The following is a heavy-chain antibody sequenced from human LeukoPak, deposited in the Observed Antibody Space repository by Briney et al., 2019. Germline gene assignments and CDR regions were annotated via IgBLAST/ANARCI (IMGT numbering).Heavy chain of an antibody. Sequence: PGVSLRLSCAASGFTFSDYYMSWIRQAPGKGLEWVSYISSSGSTIYYADSVKGGFTISRDNAKNSLYLQMNSLRAEDTAVYYCARVLGHCSSTSCYELDYWGQGTLVTVSS. D-gene: IGHD2-2*01. CDR3: ARVLGHCSSTSCYELDY. V-gene: IGHV3-11*01. CDR2: ISSSGSTI. CDR1: GFTFSDYY. J-gene: IGHJ4*02.